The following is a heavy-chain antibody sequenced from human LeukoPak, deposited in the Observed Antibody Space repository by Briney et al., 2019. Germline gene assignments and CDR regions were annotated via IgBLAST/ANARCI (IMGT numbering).Heavy chain of an antibody. CDR3: ARDLWHDYGDYGFIGWFDP. CDR2: ISAYNGNT. Sequence: ASVKVSCKASGYTFTSYGISWVRQAPGQGLEWMGWISAYNGNTNYAQKLLGRVTMTTDTSTSTAYMELRSLRSDDTAVYYCARDLWHDYGDYGFIGWFDPWGQGTLVTVSS. CDR1: GYTFTSYG. J-gene: IGHJ5*02. V-gene: IGHV1-18*01. D-gene: IGHD4-17*01.